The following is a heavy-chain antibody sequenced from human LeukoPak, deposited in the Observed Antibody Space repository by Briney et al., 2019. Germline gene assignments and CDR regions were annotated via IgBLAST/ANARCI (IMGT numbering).Heavy chain of an antibody. CDR2: IYYSSST. V-gene: IGHV4-59*07. D-gene: IGHD1-7*01. CDR1: RGSLRSYY. J-gene: IGHJ2*01. CDR3: ARGTNPGDYWHFAL. Sequence: SDTLSLPCPVSRGSLRSYYLRWIRQPPGTGLEGIGYIYYSSSTNYNTSLKSQVTISVYPSKSQFSLKLSSVTAADTAVYYCARGTNPGDYWHFALWGRGTLVTVSS.